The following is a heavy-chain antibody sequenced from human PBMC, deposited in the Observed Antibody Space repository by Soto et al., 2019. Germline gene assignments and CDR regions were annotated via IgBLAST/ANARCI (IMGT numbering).Heavy chain of an antibody. CDR3: ARERRDGYNLSYYYYGMDV. D-gene: IGHD5-12*01. CDR2: IYYSGST. CDR1: GGSISGGDYC. Sequence: PSETLSLTCTVSGGSISGGDYCWSWIRQPPGKGLEWIGYIYYSGSTYYNPSLKSRVTISVDTSKNQFSLKLSSVTAADTAVYYCARERRDGYNLSYYYYGMDVWGQGTTVTVSS. J-gene: IGHJ6*02. V-gene: IGHV4-30-4*01.